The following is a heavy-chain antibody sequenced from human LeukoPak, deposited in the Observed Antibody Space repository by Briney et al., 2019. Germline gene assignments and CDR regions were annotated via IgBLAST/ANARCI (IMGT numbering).Heavy chain of an antibody. CDR1: GGTFNSDV. V-gene: IGHV1-69*13. CDR3: ARDRGYYYDSRGYYPFDS. Sequence: ASVKVSCKASGGTFNSDVFNWVRQAPGQGLEWMGGIIPIFGTTNFAEKFQGRVTITADESTSTAYMELSNLRVEDTAVYYCARDRGYYYDSRGYYPFDSWGQGTLVTVSS. J-gene: IGHJ4*02. D-gene: IGHD3-22*01. CDR2: IIPIFGTT.